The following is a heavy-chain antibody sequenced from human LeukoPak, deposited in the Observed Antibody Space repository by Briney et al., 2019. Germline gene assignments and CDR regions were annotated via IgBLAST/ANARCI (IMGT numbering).Heavy chain of an antibody. D-gene: IGHD4-17*01. CDR3: ARGDHYGDYSFDY. Sequence: ASVKVSCKASGYTFTGYYMHWVRQAPGQGLEWMGWINPNSGGTNYAQKFQGRVTMTRDTSISTAYMELSRLRSDDTAVYYCARGDHYGDYSFDYWDQGTLVTVSS. CDR1: GYTFTGYY. V-gene: IGHV1-2*02. J-gene: IGHJ4*02. CDR2: INPNSGGT.